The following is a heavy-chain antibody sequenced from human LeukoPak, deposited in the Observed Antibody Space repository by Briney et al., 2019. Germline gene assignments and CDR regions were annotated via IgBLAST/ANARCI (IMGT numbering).Heavy chain of an antibody. CDR3: ARDPGYDSSGYYFRRDYYFDY. CDR2: ISYDGSNK. V-gene: IGHV3-30*04. Sequence: GGSLRLSCAASGFTFSSYAMHWVRQAPGKGLEWVAVISYDGSNKYYADSVKGRFTIPRDNSKNTLYLQMNSLRAEDTAVYYCARDPGYDSSGYYFRRDYYFDYWGQGTLVTVSS. J-gene: IGHJ4*02. CDR1: GFTFSSYA. D-gene: IGHD3-22*01.